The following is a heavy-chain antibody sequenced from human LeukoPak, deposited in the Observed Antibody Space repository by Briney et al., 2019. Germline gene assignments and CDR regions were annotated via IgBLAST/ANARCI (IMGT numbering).Heavy chain of an antibody. CDR2: ISYDGSNK. J-gene: IGHJ4*02. V-gene: IGHV3-30*18. CDR1: GFIFSSYG. Sequence: PGGSLRLSCAASGFIFSSYGMHWVRQAPGKGLEWMAVISYDGSNKYYADSVKGRFTISRDNSKNTLYLQMNSLRAEDTAVYYCAKADTTGSYRGGSFDYWGQGTLVTVSS. D-gene: IGHD3-9*01. CDR3: AKADTTGSYRGGSFDY.